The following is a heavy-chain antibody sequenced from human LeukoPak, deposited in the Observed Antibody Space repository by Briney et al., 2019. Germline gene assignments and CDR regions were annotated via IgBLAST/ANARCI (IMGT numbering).Heavy chain of an antibody. CDR1: GFTFSSYG. CDR3: LGYCSSTSCSTFDY. D-gene: IGHD2-2*01. V-gene: IGHV3-30*03. J-gene: IGHJ4*02. Sequence: GGSLRLSCAASGFTFSSYGMHWVRQAPGKGLEWVAVISYDGSNKYYADSVKGRFTISRDNSKNTLYLQMNSLRAEDTAVYYCLGYCSSTSCSTFDYWGQGTLVTVSS. CDR2: ISYDGSNK.